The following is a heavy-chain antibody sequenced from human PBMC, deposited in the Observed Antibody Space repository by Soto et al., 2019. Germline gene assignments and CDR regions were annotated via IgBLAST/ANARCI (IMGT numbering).Heavy chain of an antibody. V-gene: IGHV3-64D*08. D-gene: IGHD3-10*01. CDR2: ISSNGGST. CDR1: GFTFSSYA. CDR3: VKGRCSSTSCSRITMVRGVIVVGYFDY. Sequence: GGSLRLSCSASGFTFSSYAMHWVRQAPGKGLEYVSAISSNGGSTYYADSVKGRFTISRDNSKNTLYLQMSSLRAEDTAVYYCVKGRCSSTSCSRITMVRGVIVVGYFDYWGQGTLVTVSS. J-gene: IGHJ4*02.